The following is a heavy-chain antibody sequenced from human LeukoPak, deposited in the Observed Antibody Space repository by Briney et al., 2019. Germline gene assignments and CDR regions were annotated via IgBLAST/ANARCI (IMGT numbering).Heavy chain of an antibody. V-gene: IGHV4-39*01. Sequence: SETLSLTCTVSGGSLSSSSYYWGWIRQPPGKGLEWIGSIYYSGSTYYNPSLKSRVTISVETSKNQFSLKLSSVTAADTAVYYCARQRGDSSSWSPWFDPWGQGTLVTVSS. J-gene: IGHJ5*02. CDR3: ARQRGDSSSWSPWFDP. D-gene: IGHD6-13*01. CDR1: GGSLSSSSYY. CDR2: IYYSGST.